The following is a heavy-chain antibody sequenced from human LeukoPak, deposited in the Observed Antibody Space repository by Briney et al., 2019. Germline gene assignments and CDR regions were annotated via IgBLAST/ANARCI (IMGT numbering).Heavy chain of an antibody. CDR1: GFTFSSYS. CDR3: AREGWELNDAFDI. J-gene: IGHJ3*02. D-gene: IGHD1-26*01. V-gene: IGHV3-48*04. CDR2: ISSSSSTI. Sequence: GGSLRLSCAASGFTFSSYSMNWVRQAPGKGLEWVSYISSSSSTIYYADSVKGRFTISGDNAKNSLYLQMNSLRAEDTAVYYCAREGWELNDAFDIWGQGTMVTVSS.